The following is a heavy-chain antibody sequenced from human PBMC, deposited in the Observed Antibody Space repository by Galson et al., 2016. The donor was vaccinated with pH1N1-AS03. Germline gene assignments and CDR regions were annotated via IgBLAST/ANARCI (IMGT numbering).Heavy chain of an antibody. V-gene: IGHV2-5*02. CDR2: IHWDDDN. CDR3: AHRPSSEPYWYFDL. J-gene: IGHJ2*01. D-gene: IGHD6-25*01. Sequence: PALVTPTQTLTLTCTFSGFSLRTSGVAVGWIRQPPGKALECLALIHWDDDNHYSPSLKSRLTITKDTSKNQGVLTMTNMDPVDTATDYCAHRPSSEPYWYFDLWGRGTLVTVSS. CDR1: GFSLRTSGVA.